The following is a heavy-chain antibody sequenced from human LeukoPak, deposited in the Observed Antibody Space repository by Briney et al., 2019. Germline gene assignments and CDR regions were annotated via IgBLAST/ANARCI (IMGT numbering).Heavy chain of an antibody. J-gene: IGHJ4*02. CDR3: TRGPPNWGYDF. Sequence: ASVKVSCKASGYTFVSYDINWVRQATGQGPEWMGWMSPKSGNTGYAQKLQGRVTMTRDTSINTACMELSGLISEDTAVYYCTRGPPNWGYDFWGQGTLVTVSS. CDR1: GYTFVSYD. V-gene: IGHV1-8*01. CDR2: MSPKSGNT. D-gene: IGHD7-27*01.